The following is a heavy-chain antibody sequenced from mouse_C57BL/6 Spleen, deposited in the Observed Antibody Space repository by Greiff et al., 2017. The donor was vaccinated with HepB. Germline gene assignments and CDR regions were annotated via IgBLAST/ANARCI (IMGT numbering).Heavy chain of an antibody. J-gene: IGHJ4*01. D-gene: IGHD1-1*01. V-gene: IGHV2-5*01. CDR1: GFSLTSYG. Sequence: QVQLKESGPGLVQPSQSLSITCTVSGFSLTSYGVHWVRQSPGKGLEWLGVIWRGGSTDYNAAFMSRLSITKDNSKSQVFFKMNSLQADDTAIYYCAKNGGSRDYYAMDYWGQGTSVTVSS. CDR3: AKNGGSRDYYAMDY. CDR2: IWRGGST.